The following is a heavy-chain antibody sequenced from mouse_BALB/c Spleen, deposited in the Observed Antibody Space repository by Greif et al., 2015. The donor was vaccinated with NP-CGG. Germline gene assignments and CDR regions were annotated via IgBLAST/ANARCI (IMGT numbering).Heavy chain of an antibody. CDR1: GFTFSDYY. CDR2: ISDGGSYT. D-gene: IGHD2-2*01. CDR3: ARDRGYGYERAWFAY. J-gene: IGHJ3*01. V-gene: IGHV5-4*02. Sequence: EVKLVESGGGLVKPGGSLKLSCAASGFTFSDYYMYWVRQTLEKRLEWVATISDGGSYTYYPDSVKGRFTISRDNAKNNLYLQMSSLKSEDTAMYYCARDRGYGYERAWFAYWGQGTLVTVSA.